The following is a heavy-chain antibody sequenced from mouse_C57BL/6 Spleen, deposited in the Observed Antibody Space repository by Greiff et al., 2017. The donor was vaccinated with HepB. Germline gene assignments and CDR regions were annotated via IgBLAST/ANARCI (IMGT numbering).Heavy chain of an antibody. CDR2: ISYDGSN. Sequence: ESGPGLVKPSQSLSLTCSVPGYSIPSGYYWNWIRQFPGNKLEWMGYISYDGSNNYNPSLQNRISITRDTSTNQFFLKLNSVTTEDTATYYCARLVPYYFDYWGQGTTLTVSS. V-gene: IGHV3-6*01. J-gene: IGHJ2*01. D-gene: IGHD6-2*01. CDR3: ARLVPYYFDY. CDR1: GYSIPSGYY.